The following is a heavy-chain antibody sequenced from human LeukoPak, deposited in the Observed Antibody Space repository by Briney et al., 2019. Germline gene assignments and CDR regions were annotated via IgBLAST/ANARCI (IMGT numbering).Heavy chain of an antibody. CDR3: ARFSSLTWGDWGDAFDV. J-gene: IGHJ3*01. CDR1: SGSFGDDY. V-gene: IGHV4-34*01. D-gene: IGHD2-21*02. CDR2: IDHGGST. Sequence: SETLSLSCTIYSGSFGDDYRGWIRQAPGKGLEWIGEIDHGGSTNYNPSLASRVIVSRNTSKNQFFLNVTSVTVADTALYYCARFSSLTWGDWGDAFDVWGRGTMVTVSS.